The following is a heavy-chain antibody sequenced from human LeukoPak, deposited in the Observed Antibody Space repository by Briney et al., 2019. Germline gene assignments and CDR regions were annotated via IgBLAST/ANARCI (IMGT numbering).Heavy chain of an antibody. CDR2: ISSSGSTI. CDR3: ARDGLGVRGYSYWLVGQDAFDI. D-gene: IGHD5-18*01. V-gene: IGHV3-48*04. CDR1: GFTFSSYS. J-gene: IGHJ3*02. Sequence: PGGSLRLSCAASGFTFSSYSMNWVRQAPGKGLEWVSYISSSGSTIYYADSVKGRFTISRDNAKNSLYLQMNSLRAEDTAVYYCARDGLGVRGYSYWLVGQDAFDIWGQGTMVTVSS.